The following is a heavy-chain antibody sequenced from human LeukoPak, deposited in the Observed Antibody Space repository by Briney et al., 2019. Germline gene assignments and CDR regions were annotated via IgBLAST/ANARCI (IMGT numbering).Heavy chain of an antibody. D-gene: IGHD2-21*02. CDR3: AKDWAYCGGDCYPDAFDI. CDR2: ISGSGGST. V-gene: IGHV3-23*01. CDR1: GFTFSNYA. J-gene: IGHJ3*02. Sequence: GGSLRLSCAASGFTFSNYAMSWVRQAPGKGLEWVSAISGSGGSTYYADSVKGRFTISRDNSKNTLYLQMDSLRAEDTAVYYCAKDWAYCGGDCYPDAFDIWGQGTMVTVSS.